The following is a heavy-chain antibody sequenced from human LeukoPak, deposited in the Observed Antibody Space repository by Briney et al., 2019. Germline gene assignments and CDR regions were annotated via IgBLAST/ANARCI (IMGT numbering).Heavy chain of an antibody. CDR2: IKQDGSEK. CDR1: GFTFSSYW. CDR3: ARVNWNDADFFDY. V-gene: IGHV3-7*04. Sequence: QPGGSLRLSCAASGFTFSSYWMSWVRQAPGKGLEWVANIKQDGSEKYYVDSVKGRFTISRDNAKNSLYLQMNSLRAEDTAVYYCARVNWNDADFFDYWGQGTLVTVSS. J-gene: IGHJ4*02. D-gene: IGHD1-1*01.